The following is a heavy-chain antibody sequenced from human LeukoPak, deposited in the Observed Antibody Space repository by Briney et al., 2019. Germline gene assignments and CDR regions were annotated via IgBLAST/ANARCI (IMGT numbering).Heavy chain of an antibody. J-gene: IGHJ5*02. CDR2: INPSGGST. CDR3: ARVPWSGLGEPREVSRFAP. CDR1: GYTFTSYY. Sequence: ASVKVSCKASGYTFTSYYMHWVRQAPGQGLEWMGIINPSGGSTSYAQKFQGRVTMTRDTSTSTVYMELSSLRSEDTAVYYFARVPWSGLGEPREVSRFAPWGQEPVVTVS. V-gene: IGHV1-46*01. D-gene: IGHD3-16*01.